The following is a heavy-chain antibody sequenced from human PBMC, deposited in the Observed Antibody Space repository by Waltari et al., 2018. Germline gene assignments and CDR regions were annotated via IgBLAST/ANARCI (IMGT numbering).Heavy chain of an antibody. CDR2: VDPEDGET. CDR3: ATGVLAAKGSAFDY. J-gene: IGHJ4*02. D-gene: IGHD2-15*01. V-gene: IGHV1-69-2*01. Sequence: EVQLVQSGAEVKKPGATVKISSKVSGYPFTDYYMHWVQQAPGKGLEWMGIVDPEDGETIYAEKCQGSVNITADTPTDPASRELGSMRSEDTAVSYCATGVLAAKGSAFDYWGQGTLVTVSS. CDR1: GYPFTDYY.